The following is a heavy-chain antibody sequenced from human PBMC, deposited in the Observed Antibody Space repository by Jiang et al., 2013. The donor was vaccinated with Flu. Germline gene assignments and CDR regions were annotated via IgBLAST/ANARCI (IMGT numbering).Heavy chain of an antibody. CDR3: VRSPQSGYYFPYFDC. CDR2: MSWNGGSI. Sequence: VQLVESGGGLVQPGRSLRLACAVSGFSFHDYAMYWVRQAPGKGLEWVSGMSWNGGSIEYADSVKGRFTISRDNAKNSLYLQMNSLRVEDTALYFCVRSPQSGYYFPYFDCWGQGTLVTVSS. J-gene: IGHJ4*02. D-gene: IGHD3-22*01. V-gene: IGHV3-9*01. CDR1: GFSFHDYA.